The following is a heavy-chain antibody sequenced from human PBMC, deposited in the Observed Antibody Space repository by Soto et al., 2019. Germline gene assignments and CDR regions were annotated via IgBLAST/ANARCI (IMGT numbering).Heavy chain of an antibody. CDR1: GGSFSGYY. J-gene: IGHJ5*02. CDR2: INHSGST. Sequence: PSETLSLTCAVYGGSFSGYYWSWIRQPPGKGLEWIGEINHSGSTNYNPSLKSRVTISVDTSKNQFSLKLSSVTAADTAVYYCARDLRFGAESWFDPWGHGTLVTVFS. V-gene: IGHV4-34*01. D-gene: IGHD3-10*01. CDR3: ARDLRFGAESWFDP.